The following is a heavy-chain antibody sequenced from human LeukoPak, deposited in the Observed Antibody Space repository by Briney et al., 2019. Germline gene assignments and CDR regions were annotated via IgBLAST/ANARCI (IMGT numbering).Heavy chain of an antibody. D-gene: IGHD3-22*01. CDR3: AGEGHYYDSTGYYYGGEDY. J-gene: IGHJ4*02. CDR1: GGSITTYY. V-gene: IGHV4-4*07. CDR2: IYTRGST. Sequence: SETLSLTCIVSGGSITTYYWSWIRQPAGKGLEWIGRIYTRGSTNYNPSLKSRVTMSVGTSKNQFSLKLSSVTAADTAVYYCAGEGHYYDSTGYYYGGEDYWGQGTLVTVSS.